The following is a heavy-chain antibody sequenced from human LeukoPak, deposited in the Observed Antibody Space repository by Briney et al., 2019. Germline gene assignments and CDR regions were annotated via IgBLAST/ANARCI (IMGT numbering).Heavy chain of an antibody. CDR1: GGSISSSSYY. CDR2: IYYSGST. CDR3: ARLDSSGWYSWFDP. Sequence: SETLSLTCTVSGGSISSSSYYWGWIRQPPGKGLEWIGSIYYSGSTYYNPSLKSRVTISVDTSKNQFSLKLSSVTAAATAVYYCARLDSSGWYSWFDPWGQGTLVTVSS. J-gene: IGHJ5*02. D-gene: IGHD6-19*01. V-gene: IGHV4-39*01.